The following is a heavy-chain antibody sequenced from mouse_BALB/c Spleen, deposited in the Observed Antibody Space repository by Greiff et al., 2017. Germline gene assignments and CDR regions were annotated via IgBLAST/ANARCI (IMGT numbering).Heavy chain of an antibody. CDR2: IYPGSGST. V-gene: IGHV1-55*01. D-gene: IGHD2-14*01. CDR3: ARPSYDDYAMDY. CDR1: GYNFTSYW. J-gene: IGHJ4*01. Sequence: QVQLQQPGAELVKPGTSVTLSCKASGYNFTSYWINWVKLRHGQGLEWIGDIYPGSGSTNYNEKFKSKATLTVDTSSSTAYMQLSSLASEDSALYYCARPSYDDYAMDYGGQGTSVTVSS.